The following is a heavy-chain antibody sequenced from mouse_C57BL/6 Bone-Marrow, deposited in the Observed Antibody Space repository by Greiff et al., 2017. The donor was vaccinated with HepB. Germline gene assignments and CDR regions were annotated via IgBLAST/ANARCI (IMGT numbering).Heavy chain of an antibody. V-gene: IGHV1-55*01. D-gene: IGHD1-1*01. CDR3: ARGGYGSSRDD. CDR2: IYPGSGST. J-gene: IGHJ2*01. CDR1: GYTFTSYW. Sequence: QVQLQQPGAELVKPGASVKMSCKASGYTFTSYWITWVKQRPGQGLEWIGDIYPGSGSTNYNEKFKSKATLTVETSSSTAYMQLSSLTSEDSAVYYSARGGYGSSRDDWGQGTTLTVSS.